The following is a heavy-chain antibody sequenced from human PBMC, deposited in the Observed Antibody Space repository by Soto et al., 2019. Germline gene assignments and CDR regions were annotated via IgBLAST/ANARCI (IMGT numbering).Heavy chain of an antibody. V-gene: IGHV5-51*01. Sequence: GESLKSSCKGPGYSFTSYWIAWVRQMSVNGLELMGIIYPDDSDTRYNPSYQGQVTISADRSISTAYLQWNSLQASDTAMYYCARGGTGTSSLIDSWGQGSLVTVSS. J-gene: IGHJ4*02. D-gene: IGHD1-1*01. CDR3: ARGGTGTSSLIDS. CDR2: IYPDDSDT. CDR1: GYSFTSYW.